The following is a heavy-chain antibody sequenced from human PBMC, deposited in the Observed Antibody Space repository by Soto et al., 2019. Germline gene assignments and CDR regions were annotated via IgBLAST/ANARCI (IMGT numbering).Heavy chain of an antibody. D-gene: IGHD6-19*01. CDR3: AKEQSSGYYRVVEH. CDR1: EFSLSSCG. CDR2: ITYDGGSE. Sequence: GPLRHSSAVAEFSLSSCGMHWVRQAPGKGLEWVGVITYDGGSEHYADFVKGRFTISRDSSEKTVYLQMNSLRVEDSAVYYCAKEQSSGYYRVVEHWGQGTLVTVSS. V-gene: IGHV3-30*18. J-gene: IGHJ4*02.